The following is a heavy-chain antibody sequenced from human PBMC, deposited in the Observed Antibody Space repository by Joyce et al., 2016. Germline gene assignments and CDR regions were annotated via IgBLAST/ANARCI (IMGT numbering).Heavy chain of an antibody. D-gene: IGHD3-10*02. Sequence: EVQLVQSGAEVKKPGESLRISCKGSGYSFTSHWISWVRQMPGKGLEWMGRSEPRDSYTDYSPSVEGHVTISVDKTISAAYLQWSSLRASDTAIYYCARHVTDWFDPWGQGTLVTVSA. V-gene: IGHV5-10-1*03. CDR3: ARHVTDWFDP. J-gene: IGHJ5*02. CDR1: GYSFTSHW. CDR2: SEPRDSYT.